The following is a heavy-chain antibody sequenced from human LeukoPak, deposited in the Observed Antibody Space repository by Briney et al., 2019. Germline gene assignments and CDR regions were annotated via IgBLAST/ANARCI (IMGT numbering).Heavy chain of an antibody. J-gene: IGHJ4*02. CDR1: GDSISSYF. V-gene: IGHV4-59*01. Sequence: SETLSLTCTVSGDSISSYFWSWIRQPPGKGLEWIGYIYYSGNTNYNPSLKSRVTISVDTSKNQFSLKLTSVTAADTAVYYCARDPGQYYYDSSGYSSFHYFNSWGQGTLVTVSS. CDR3: ARDPGQYYYDSSGYSSFHYFNS. CDR2: IYYSGNT. D-gene: IGHD3-22*01.